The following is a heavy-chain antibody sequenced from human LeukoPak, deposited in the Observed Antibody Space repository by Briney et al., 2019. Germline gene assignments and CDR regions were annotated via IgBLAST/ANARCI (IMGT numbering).Heavy chain of an antibody. D-gene: IGHD1-26*01. CDR2: IIPIFGTA. Sequence: ASVKVSCKASGGTFSSYAISWVRQAPGQGLEWMGGIIPIFGTANYAQKFQGRVTITADESTSTAYMELSSLRSEDTAVYYCARDLAPGIVGATADFDYWGQGTLVTVSS. CDR3: ARDLAPGIVGATADFDY. CDR1: GGTFSSYA. J-gene: IGHJ4*02. V-gene: IGHV1-69*13.